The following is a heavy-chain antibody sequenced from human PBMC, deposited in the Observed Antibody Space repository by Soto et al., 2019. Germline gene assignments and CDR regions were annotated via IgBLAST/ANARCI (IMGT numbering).Heavy chain of an antibody. D-gene: IGHD3-22*01. CDR1: GYTFSSYG. Sequence: QAQLVQSGPEVKKPGASVKVSCKASGYTFSSYGISWVRQAPGQGLEWLGWISPYDDDTKYAQNLKGRVRMTTDTSTRSVYMDLRSLRSDYTAIYYCARGGYYDSSGSRNYHYYGIDVWGQGTRVTVSS. J-gene: IGHJ6*02. CDR3: ARGGYYDSSGSRNYHYYGIDV. V-gene: IGHV1-18*01. CDR2: ISPYDDDT.